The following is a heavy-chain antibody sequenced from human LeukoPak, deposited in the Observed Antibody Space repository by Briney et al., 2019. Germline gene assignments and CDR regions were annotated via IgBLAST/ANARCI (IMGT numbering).Heavy chain of an antibody. Sequence: ASVKVSCKASGYTSTGYYMHWVRQAPGQGLEWMGWINPNSGGTNYAQKFQGRVTMTRDTSISTAYMELSRLRSDDTAVYYCARGLSYLWELSFDYWGQGTLVTVSS. V-gene: IGHV1-2*02. D-gene: IGHD1-26*01. CDR3: ARGLSYLWELSFDY. J-gene: IGHJ4*02. CDR1: GYTSTGYY. CDR2: INPNSGGT.